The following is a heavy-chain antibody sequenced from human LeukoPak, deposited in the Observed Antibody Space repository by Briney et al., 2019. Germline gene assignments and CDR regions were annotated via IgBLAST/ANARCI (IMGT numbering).Heavy chain of an antibody. D-gene: IGHD2-8*01. V-gene: IGHV3-69-1*01. Sequence: GGSLRLSCTASGFTFSNFCVNWVRQAPGKGLEWVSCMDRHTDIYYSNSVRGRFTTSRDNAKNSVFLQMDRLTVEDTAVYYCVGDPTTNRYQYFEYWGQGALVTVSS. CDR2: MDRHTDI. J-gene: IGHJ4*02. CDR1: GFTFSNFC. CDR3: VGDPTTNRYQYFEY.